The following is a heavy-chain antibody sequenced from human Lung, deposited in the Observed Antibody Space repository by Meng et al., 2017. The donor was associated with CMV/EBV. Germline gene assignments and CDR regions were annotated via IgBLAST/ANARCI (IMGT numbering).Heavy chain of an antibody. CDR3: ARDADIVVVPAAWDV. Sequence: VPVQESGTGLVRLSETLSLPCTVSGGSISSCYWSWTRQPAGKGLEWIGRIYTSGSTNYNPSLKSRVTMSVDTSKNQFSLKLSSVTAADTAVYYCARDADIVVVPAAWDVWGKGTTVTVSS. V-gene: IGHV4-4*07. CDR1: GGSISSCY. CDR2: IYTSGST. D-gene: IGHD2-2*01. J-gene: IGHJ6*04.